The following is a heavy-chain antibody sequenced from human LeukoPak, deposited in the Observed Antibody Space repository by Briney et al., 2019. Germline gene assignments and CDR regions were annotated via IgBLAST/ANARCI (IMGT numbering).Heavy chain of an antibody. J-gene: IGHJ4*02. CDR1: GGSFSGYY. D-gene: IGHD3-22*01. V-gene: IGHV4-34*01. CDR3: ARASYSYDISGWVPFDY. CDR2: INHSGST. Sequence: PSETLSLTCAVYGGSFSGYYWSRIRQPPGKGLEWIGEINHSGSTNYNPSLKSRVTISGDTSKNQFSLRLSSVTAADTAVYYCARASYSYDISGWVPFDYWGQGTLVTVSS.